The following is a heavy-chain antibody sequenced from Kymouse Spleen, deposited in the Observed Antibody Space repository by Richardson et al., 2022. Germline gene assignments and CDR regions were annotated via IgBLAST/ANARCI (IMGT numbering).Heavy chain of an antibody. V-gene: IGHV4-4*02. Sequence: QVQLQESGPGLVKPSGTLSLTCAVSGGSISSSNWWSWVRQPPGKGLEWIGEIYHSGSTNYNPSLKSRVTISVDKSKNQFSLKLSSVTAADTAVYYCAVRITMVRGVMGDYYYGMDVWGQGTTVTVSS. CDR2: IYHSGST. J-gene: IGHJ6*02. D-gene: IGHD3-10*01. CDR3: AVRITMVRGVMGDYYYGMDV. CDR1: GGSISSSNW.